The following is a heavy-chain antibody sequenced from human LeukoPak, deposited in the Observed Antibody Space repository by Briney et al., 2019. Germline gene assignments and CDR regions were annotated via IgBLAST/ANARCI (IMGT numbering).Heavy chain of an antibody. V-gene: IGHV3-30-3*01. CDR1: GFTFSSYA. J-gene: IGHJ4*02. CDR2: ISYDGSDK. CDR3: ARDAGYGSGSYYSYYFDY. Sequence: GRSLRLSCAASGFTFSSYAMHWVRQAPGKGLEWVAVISYDGSDKYYADSVKGRFTISRDNSKNTLYLQMNSLRAEDTAVYYCARDAGYGSGSYYSYYFDYWGQGTLVTVSS. D-gene: IGHD3-10*01.